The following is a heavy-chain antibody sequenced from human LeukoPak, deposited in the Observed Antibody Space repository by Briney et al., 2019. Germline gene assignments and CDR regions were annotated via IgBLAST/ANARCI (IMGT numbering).Heavy chain of an antibody. CDR2: ISYDGSNK. Sequence: PGGSLRLSCAASGITFSSYAMHWVRQAPGKGLEWVAVISYDGSNKYYADSVKGRFTISRDNSKNTLYLQMNSLRAEDTAVYYCARDRCSSTSCFLNGGYYFDYWGQGTLVTVSS. CDR1: GITFSSYA. J-gene: IGHJ4*02. D-gene: IGHD2-2*01. CDR3: ARDRCSSTSCFLNGGYYFDY. V-gene: IGHV3-30-3*01.